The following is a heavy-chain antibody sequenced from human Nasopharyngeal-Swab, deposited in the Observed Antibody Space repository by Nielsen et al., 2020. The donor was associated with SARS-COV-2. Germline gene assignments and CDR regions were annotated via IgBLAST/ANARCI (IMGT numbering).Heavy chain of an antibody. Sequence: GGSLRLSCAASGFTFSNVWMNWVRQAPGKGLEWVAVISYDGSNKYYADSVKGRFTVSRDNSKSTLYLQMNSLRADDTALYYCADPPFSEYWGQGTLVTVSS. J-gene: IGHJ4*02. V-gene: IGHV3-30-3*01. CDR2: ISYDGSNK. CDR1: GFTFSNVW. CDR3: ADPPFSEY.